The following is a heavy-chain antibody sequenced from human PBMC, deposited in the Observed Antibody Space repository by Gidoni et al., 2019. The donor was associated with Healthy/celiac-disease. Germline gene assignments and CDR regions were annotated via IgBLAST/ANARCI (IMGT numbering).Heavy chain of an antibody. CDR1: GGSISSYY. CDR2: IYTSGST. J-gene: IGHJ6*02. Sequence: QVQLQESGPGLVKPSETLSLTCTVPGGSISSYYWSWIRQPAGKGLEWIGRIYTSGSTNYNPSLKSRVTMSVDTSKNQFSRKLSSVTAADTAVYYCARGARYSSSWYGGDKDGMDVWGQGTTVTVSS. D-gene: IGHD6-13*01. V-gene: IGHV4-4*07. CDR3: ARGARYSSSWYGGDKDGMDV.